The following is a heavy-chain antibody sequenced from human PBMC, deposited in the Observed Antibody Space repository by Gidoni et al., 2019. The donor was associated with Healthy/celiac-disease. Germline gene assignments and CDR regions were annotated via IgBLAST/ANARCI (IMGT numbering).Heavy chain of an antibody. CDR1: GFHFSSYA. D-gene: IGHD6-19*01. Sequence: EVQLVESGGGLVQPGGSLRRSCAASGFHFSSYAMSWVRKAPGKGLEWVSAISGSGVSTYYADSVKGRFTISRDNSKNTLYLQMNSLRAEDTAVYYCAKVRWAVAGHLFDYWGQGTLVTVSS. J-gene: IGHJ4*02. CDR2: ISGSGVST. V-gene: IGHV3-23*04. CDR3: AKVRWAVAGHLFDY.